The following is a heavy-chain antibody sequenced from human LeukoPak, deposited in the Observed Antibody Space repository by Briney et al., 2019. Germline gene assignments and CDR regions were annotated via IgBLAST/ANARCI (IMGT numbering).Heavy chain of an antibody. V-gene: IGHV4-31*03. D-gene: IGHD5-12*01. CDR3: ARSAMGGYSKLEASDI. CDR1: GGSISSGGYY. CDR2: IYYSGST. J-gene: IGHJ3*02. Sequence: SQTLSLTCTVSGGSISSGGYYWSWIRQHPGKGLEWIGYIYYSGSTYYNPSLKSRVTISVDTSKNQFSLKLSSVTAADTAVYYCARSAMGGYSKLEASDIWGQGTMVTVSS.